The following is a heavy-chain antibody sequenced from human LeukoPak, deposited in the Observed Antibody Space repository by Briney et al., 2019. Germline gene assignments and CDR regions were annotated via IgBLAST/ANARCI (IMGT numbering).Heavy chain of an antibody. D-gene: IGHD3-10*01. Sequence: SETLSLTCTVSGGSISSYFWTWIRQPPGKGLEWIGYIYYGGITNYNPSLKSRVTISVDTSKNQFSLKLSSVTAADTAVYYCAREYYDSGTIDQWGQGILVTVSS. CDR2: IYYGGIT. CDR3: AREYYDSGTIDQ. CDR1: GGSISSYF. V-gene: IGHV4-59*01. J-gene: IGHJ4*02.